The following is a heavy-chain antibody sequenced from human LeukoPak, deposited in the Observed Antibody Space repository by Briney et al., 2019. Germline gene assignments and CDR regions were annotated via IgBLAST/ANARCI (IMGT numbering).Heavy chain of an antibody. V-gene: IGHV3-48*03. CDR3: ARAPTKFRRDWFDP. CDR1: EFTFSSYE. CDR2: ISSSGSTI. D-gene: IGHD3-9*01. Sequence: GGALRLSCAASEFTFSSYEMNWMRQAPGKGLEWVSYISSSGSTIYYADSVKGRFTISRDNAKTSLYLQMNNLRVEDTAVYYCARAPTKFRRDWFDPWGQGTLVTVSS. J-gene: IGHJ5*02.